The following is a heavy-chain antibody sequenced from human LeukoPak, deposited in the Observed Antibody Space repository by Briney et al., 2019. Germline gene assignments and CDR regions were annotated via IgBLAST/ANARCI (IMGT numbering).Heavy chain of an antibody. CDR2: ISSGGSTI. D-gene: IGHD3-3*01. V-gene: IGHV3-48*04. J-gene: IGHJ4*02. CDR1: GFTFSSYA. Sequence: GGSLRLSCAASGFTFSSYAMSWVRQAPGKGLEWVSYISSGGSTISYADSVKGRFIISRDNTKKSLYLQMNSLRAEDTAAYYCARESDTWSGYFQYFDYWGQGALVTVSS. CDR3: ARESDTWSGYFQYFDY.